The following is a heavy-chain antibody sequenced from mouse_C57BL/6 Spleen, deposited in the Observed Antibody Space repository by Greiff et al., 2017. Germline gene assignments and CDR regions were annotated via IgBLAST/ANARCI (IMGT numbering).Heavy chain of an antibody. D-gene: IGHD1-1*01. CDR1: GFTFTDYY. CDR2: IRNKANGYTT. CDR3: ARYYSGSSYYFDY. Sequence: EVKLVESGGGLVQPGGSLSLSCAASGFTFTDYYMSWVRQPPGKALEWLGFIRNKANGYTTEYSASVKGRFTISRDNSQSILYLQMNALRAEDSATYSCARYYSGSSYYFDYWGQGTTLTVAS. V-gene: IGHV7-3*01. J-gene: IGHJ2*01.